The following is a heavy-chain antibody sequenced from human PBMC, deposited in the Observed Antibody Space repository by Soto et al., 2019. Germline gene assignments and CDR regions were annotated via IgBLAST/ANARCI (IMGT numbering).Heavy chain of an antibody. D-gene: IGHD4-4*01. V-gene: IGHV1-18*01. Sequence: ASVKVSCKASGYTFTSYGISWMRQAPGQGLEWMGWISAYNGNTNYAQKLQGRVTMTTDTSTSTAYMELRSLRSDDTAVYYCARAEGMTTDYYYYGMDVWGQGTTVTVSS. CDR1: GYTFTSYG. J-gene: IGHJ6*02. CDR2: ISAYNGNT. CDR3: ARAEGMTTDYYYYGMDV.